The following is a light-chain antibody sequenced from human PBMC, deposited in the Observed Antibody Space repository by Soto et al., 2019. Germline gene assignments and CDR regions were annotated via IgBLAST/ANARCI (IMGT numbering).Light chain of an antibody. J-gene: IGKJ4*01. V-gene: IGKV1-8*01. CDR2: AAS. Sequence: ALRMTQTPCSFSASTVDPSPIPFRASHGISSYFAWYQQKPWKAPKLLIYAASTLQSGVPSRFSGSGSGTEFTLTISSLQPEDFATYYCQQSYNIVTFGGGTKVDIK. CDR3: QQSYNIVT. CDR1: HGISSY.